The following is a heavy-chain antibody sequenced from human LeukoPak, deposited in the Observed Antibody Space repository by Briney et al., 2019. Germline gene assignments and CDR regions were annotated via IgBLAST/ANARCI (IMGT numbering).Heavy chain of an antibody. V-gene: IGHV3-53*01. J-gene: IGHJ4*02. CDR2: IYSDGTT. CDR1: GFTVSSNY. Sequence: GGSLRLSCAASGFTVSSNYMSWVRQAPGMGLEWVSIIYSDGTTYYVDSVKGRFTISRDNAKNSLYLQMSSLRADDTAVYYCARDLPTGSDYFDYWGQGTLVTVSS. D-gene: IGHD6-6*01. CDR3: ARDLPTGSDYFDY.